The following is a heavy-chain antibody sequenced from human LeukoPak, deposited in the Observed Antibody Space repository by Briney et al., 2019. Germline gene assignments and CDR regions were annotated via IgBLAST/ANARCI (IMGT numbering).Heavy chain of an antibody. Sequence: PSETLSLTCTVSGGSISGYYWNWIRQPAGKGLEWIGRSYISGSTDYNPSLKSRVTVSVDTSKNQFSLKLTSVTAADTAVYYCARDQELGFWGQGTLVTVPS. V-gene: IGHV4-4*07. D-gene: IGHD3-10*01. CDR3: ARDQELGF. CDR2: SYISGST. CDR1: GGSISGYY. J-gene: IGHJ4*02.